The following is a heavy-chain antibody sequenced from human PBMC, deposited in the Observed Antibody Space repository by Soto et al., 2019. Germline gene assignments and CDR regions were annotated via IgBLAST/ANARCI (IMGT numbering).Heavy chain of an antibody. CDR1: GIPFGSRA. V-gene: IGHV3-23*01. D-gene: IGHD3-10*01. CDR2: ITDTGGDT. Sequence: PGGSLRLSCVASGIPFGSRAMSWVRQAPGEGLEWVSTITDTGGDTKYADSVRGRFTMSRDNSKKTLYLQMNSLRVEDSALYYCARGSTDSYPGSRIFDFWGRGT. J-gene: IGHJ4*02. CDR3: ARGSTDSYPGSRIFDF.